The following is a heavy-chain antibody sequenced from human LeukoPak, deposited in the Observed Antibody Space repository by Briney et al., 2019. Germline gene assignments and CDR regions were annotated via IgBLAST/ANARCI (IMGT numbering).Heavy chain of an antibody. CDR3: ARAGFGSGWHYFDY. CDR2: VYSSGST. CDR1: GDSISNFY. Sequence: SETLPLTCTVSGDSISNFYWSWIRQPAEKGLEWIGRVYSSGSTNYNPSLKSRVSMSVDTSKNQYSLRLISVTAADTAVYYCARAGFGSGWHYFDYWGRGILVSVSS. J-gene: IGHJ4*01. V-gene: IGHV4-4*07. D-gene: IGHD6-19*01.